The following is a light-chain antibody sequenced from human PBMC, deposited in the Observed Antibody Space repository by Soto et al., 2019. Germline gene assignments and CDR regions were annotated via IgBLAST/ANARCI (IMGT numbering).Light chain of an antibody. V-gene: IGKV3-15*01. Sequence: VMTQSPATLSVSPGERATLSCWASETVATNLAWYQQKPGQAPRLLISGASTRAAGISDRFRGSGSGTEFTLTISSLLSEDSAISYCQQYCEWPPMPFGQGTKVQI. CDR2: GAS. CDR3: QQYCEWPPMP. J-gene: IGKJ1*01. CDR1: ETVATN.